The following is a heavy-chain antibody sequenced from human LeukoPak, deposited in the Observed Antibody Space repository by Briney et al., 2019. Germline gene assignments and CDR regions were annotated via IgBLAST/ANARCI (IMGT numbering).Heavy chain of an antibody. J-gene: IGHJ6*03. CDR1: GYTFTGYY. CDR2: INPNSGGT. D-gene: IGHD2-2*01. Sequence: ASVKVSCKASGYTFTGYYMHWVRQAPGQGLEWMGRINPNSGGTNYAQKFQGRVTMTRDTSISTAYMELSWLRSEDTAVYYCARSSRYCSSTSCYDSYYYYYMDVWGKGTTVTVSS. V-gene: IGHV1-2*06. CDR3: ARSSRYCSSTSCYDSYYYYYMDV.